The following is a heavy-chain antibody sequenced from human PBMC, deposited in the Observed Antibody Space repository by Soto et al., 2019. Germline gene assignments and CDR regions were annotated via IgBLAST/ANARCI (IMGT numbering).Heavy chain of an antibody. Sequence: TGGSLRLSCAASGFTVSSNYMSWVRQAPGKGLEWVSVIYSGGSTFHADSVKGRFTISRDNYKNTLYLQMNSLRAEDTAVYYCAKVPYQIDSSGYYYFDYWGQGTLVTVSS. J-gene: IGHJ4*02. CDR2: IYSGGST. CDR1: GFTVSSNY. CDR3: AKVPYQIDSSGYYYFDY. V-gene: IGHV3-53*01. D-gene: IGHD3-22*01.